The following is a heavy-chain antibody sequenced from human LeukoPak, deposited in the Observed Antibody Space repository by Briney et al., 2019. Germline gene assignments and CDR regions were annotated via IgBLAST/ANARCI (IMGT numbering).Heavy chain of an antibody. CDR3: ARGPPWIQLWLRGAFDI. J-gene: IGHJ3*02. CDR1: GGSFSGYY. CDR2: INHSGST. Sequence: SETLSLTCAVYGGSFSGYYWSWIRQPPGKGLEWIGEINHSGSTNYNPSLKSRVTISVDTSKNQFSLKLSSVTAADTAVYYCARGPPWIQLWLRGAFDIWGQGTMVTVSS. D-gene: IGHD5-18*01. V-gene: IGHV4-34*01.